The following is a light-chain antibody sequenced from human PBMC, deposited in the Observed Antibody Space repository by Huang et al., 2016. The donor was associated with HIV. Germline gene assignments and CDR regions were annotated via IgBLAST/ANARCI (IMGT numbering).Light chain of an antibody. Sequence: DIVMTQSPDSLAVSLGERATITCVSSQSVLSPSNKRNHWAWYQKKPRQPPKLLSYWASTRESGVPDRCRGSGSATDFTLTIDNLQAEDVALYFCQQYYSIPGFGQGTYVEV. J-gene: IGKJ1*01. CDR2: WAS. CDR1: QSVLSPSNKRNH. CDR3: QQYYSIPG. V-gene: IGKV4-1*01.